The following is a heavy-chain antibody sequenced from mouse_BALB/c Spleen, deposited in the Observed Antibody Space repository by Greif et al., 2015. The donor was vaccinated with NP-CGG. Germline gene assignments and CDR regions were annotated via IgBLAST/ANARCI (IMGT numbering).Heavy chain of an antibody. CDR3: ARDRGSLYYYAMDY. D-gene: IGHD6-1*01. CDR1: GFTFSSYT. Sequence: EVQLVESGGGLVQPGGSLKLSCAASGFTFSSYTMSWVRQTPEKRLEWVAYISNGGGSTYCPDTAKGRFTISRDNAKNTLYQQKSRLKSEDTAMYYCARDRGSLYYYAMDYWGQGTSVTVSS. V-gene: IGHV5-12-2*01. CDR2: ISNGGGST. J-gene: IGHJ4*01.